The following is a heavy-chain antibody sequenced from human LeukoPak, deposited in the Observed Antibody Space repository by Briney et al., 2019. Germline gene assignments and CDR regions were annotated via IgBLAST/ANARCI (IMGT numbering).Heavy chain of an antibody. Sequence: SETLSLTCTVSGGSISSTSSYWGWIRQSPRTGLEWIGNIYSSGSTYYNPSLKSRVTISIDTSENQFSLKLTSVTAADTAVYYCARKREGPTTGIDYWGQGTLVTVSS. CDR2: IYSSGST. V-gene: IGHV4-39*07. J-gene: IGHJ4*02. CDR1: GGSISSTSSY. CDR3: ARKREGPTTGIDY. D-gene: IGHD1-26*01.